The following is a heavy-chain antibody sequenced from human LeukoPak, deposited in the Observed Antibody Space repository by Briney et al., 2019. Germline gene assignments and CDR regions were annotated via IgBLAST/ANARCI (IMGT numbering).Heavy chain of an antibody. CDR1: GFTFGPYW. CDR2: INTDGSTT. V-gene: IGHV3-74*01. CDR3: ARGVSTLVRGPGY. Sequence: PGGSLRLSCAAFGFTFGPYWLHWARQVQGKGLVWVSRINTDGSTTNYADSVKGRFTMSRDNAKNTVYLQMNSLRAEDTAVYYCARGVSTLVRGPGYWGQGTLVTVSS. J-gene: IGHJ4*02. D-gene: IGHD3-10*01.